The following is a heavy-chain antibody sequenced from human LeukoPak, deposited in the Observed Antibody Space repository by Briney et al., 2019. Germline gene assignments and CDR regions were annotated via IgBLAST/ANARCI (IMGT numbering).Heavy chain of an antibody. CDR2: ISSSSSYI. CDR3: ARDKEASGWYYFDY. CDR1: GFTFSSYS. J-gene: IGHJ4*02. D-gene: IGHD6-19*01. V-gene: IGHV3-21*01. Sequence: GGSLRLSCAASGFTFSSYSMNWVRQAPGKGLEWVSSISSSSSYIYYADSVKVRFTISRDNAKNSLYLQMTSLRAEATAVYYCARDKEASGWYYFDYWGQGTLVTVSS.